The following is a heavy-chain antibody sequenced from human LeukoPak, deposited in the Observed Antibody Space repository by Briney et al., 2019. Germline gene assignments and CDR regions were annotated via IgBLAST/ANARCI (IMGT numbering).Heavy chain of an antibody. J-gene: IGHJ6*03. V-gene: IGHV1-18*01. CDR1: GYTFTSYG. CDR3: ARATWYYDFWSGYSDYYYMDV. D-gene: IGHD3-3*01. Sequence: AASVKVSCKASGYTFTSYGISWVRQAPGQGLEWMGWVSAYNGNTNYAQKLQGRVTMTTDTSTSTAYMELRSLRSDDTAVYYCARATWYYDFWSGYSDYYYMDVWGKGTTVTVSS. CDR2: VSAYNGNT.